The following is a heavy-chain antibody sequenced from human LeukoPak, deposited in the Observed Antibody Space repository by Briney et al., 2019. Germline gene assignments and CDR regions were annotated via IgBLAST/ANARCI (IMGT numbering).Heavy chain of an antibody. Sequence: ASVKVSCKVSGHTLTELSIHWVRQAPGKGLEWMGGFDPEDSETIYAQKLQGRVTMTEDTSTDTAYMELSSLRSEDTAVYYCATDLVAAGGELSLFMDYWGQGTLVAVSS. J-gene: IGHJ4*02. D-gene: IGHD3-16*02. V-gene: IGHV1-24*01. CDR3: ATDLVAAGGELSLFMDY. CDR1: GHTLTELS. CDR2: FDPEDSET.